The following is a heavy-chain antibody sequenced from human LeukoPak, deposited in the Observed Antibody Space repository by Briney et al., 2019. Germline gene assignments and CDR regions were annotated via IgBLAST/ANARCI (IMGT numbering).Heavy chain of an antibody. D-gene: IGHD2-8*01. CDR2: ISYSGGT. V-gene: IGHV4-59*08. CDR3: ARRVIMSAAGVPDTWLDP. CDR1: EFTFSSYA. J-gene: IGHJ5*02. Sequence: PGGSLRLSCAASEFTFSSYAMNWIRQPPGKGLEWVGHISYSGGTKYNPSLQSRVTISIDTSKNQFSLNLSSVTAADTAVYYCARRVIMSAAGVPDTWLDPWGQGILVTVSS.